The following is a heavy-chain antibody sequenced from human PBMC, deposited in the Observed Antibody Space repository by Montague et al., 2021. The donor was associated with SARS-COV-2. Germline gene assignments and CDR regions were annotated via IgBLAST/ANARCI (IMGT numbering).Heavy chain of an antibody. D-gene: IGHD3-3*01. CDR1: GGSICAYY. CDR2: ISSSGTT. V-gene: IGHV4-59*01. J-gene: IGHJ6*02. CDR3: ARESRLKYLEWSGSRYDYYGMDV. Sequence: SETLSLTCTVSGGSICAYYWSWIRQPPGKGPEWIAYISSSGTTNYNPSLKSRITVSVDTSRNQLSLKLSSVTAADSAVYYCARESRLKYLEWSGSRYDYYGMDVWGQGTTVTVSS.